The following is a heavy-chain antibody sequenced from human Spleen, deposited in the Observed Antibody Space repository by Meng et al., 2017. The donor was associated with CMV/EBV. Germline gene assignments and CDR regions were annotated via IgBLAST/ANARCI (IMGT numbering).Heavy chain of an antibody. D-gene: IGHD3-3*01. J-gene: IGHJ4*02. CDR1: GFTFSSYA. CDR2: ISYDGSNK. Sequence: GGSLRLSCAASGFTFSSYAIHWVRQAPGKGLDWVAVISYDGSNKYYADSVKGRFTVSRDNSKNMVYLQMNSLRAEDTAVYYCAKDDSAYFDFRSGYSTPPDYWGQGTLVTVSS. V-gene: IGHV3-30*04. CDR3: AKDDSAYFDFRSGYSTPPDY.